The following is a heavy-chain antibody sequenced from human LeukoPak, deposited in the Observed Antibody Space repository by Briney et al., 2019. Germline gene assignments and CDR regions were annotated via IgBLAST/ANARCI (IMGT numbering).Heavy chain of an antibody. CDR1: GFTFSSYA. J-gene: IGHJ4*02. D-gene: IGHD6-19*01. CDR3: VRGRGSIAVAGIDY. CDR2: ISGTVGST. Sequence: GGSLRLSCAASGFTFSSYAMSWVRQAPGKGLEWVSAISGTVGSTYYADSVKGRFTISRDNSKNTLYLQMNSLRAEDTAVYYCVRGRGSIAVAGIDYWGQGTLVTVSS. V-gene: IGHV3-23*01.